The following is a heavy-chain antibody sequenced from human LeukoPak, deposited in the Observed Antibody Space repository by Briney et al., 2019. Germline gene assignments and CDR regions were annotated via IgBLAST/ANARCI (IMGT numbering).Heavy chain of an antibody. J-gene: IGHJ5*02. CDR2: MYVSGTIYSAGST. V-gene: IGHV4-4*07. CDR3: ARTHPECSSPSCFGWFDP. Sequence: SETLSLTCSVSGGSISSHYWTWMRQSAGKGLEWIGRMYVSGTIYSAGSTNYNPSFKSRVTMSEDMSKNQLSLKLRSVTAADTATYYCARTHPECSSPSCFGWFDPWGQGTLVTVSS. CDR1: GGSISSHY. D-gene: IGHD2-15*01.